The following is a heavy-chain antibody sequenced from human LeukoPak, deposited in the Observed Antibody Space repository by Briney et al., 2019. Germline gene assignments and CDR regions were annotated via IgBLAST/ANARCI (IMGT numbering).Heavy chain of an antibody. CDR3: ARGGYQVLPWVFYFQH. V-gene: IGHV3-7*01. CDR1: GFTFSSYW. Sequence: GGSLRLSCAASGFTFSSYWMSWVRQAPGKGLEWVANIKQDGSEKYYVDSVKGRFTISRDNAKNSLYLQMNSLRAEDTAVYYCARGGYQVLPWVFYFQHWGQGTLVTVSS. D-gene: IGHD2-2*01. CDR2: IKQDGSEK. J-gene: IGHJ1*01.